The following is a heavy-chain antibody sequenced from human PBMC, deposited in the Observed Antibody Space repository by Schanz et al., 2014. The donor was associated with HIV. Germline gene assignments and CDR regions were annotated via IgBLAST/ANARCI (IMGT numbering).Heavy chain of an antibody. CDR3: AKPEYDSRGNSQSHFDY. J-gene: IGHJ4*02. CDR2: ISATGGST. CDR1: GFTFNNYA. D-gene: IGHD3-22*01. Sequence: EVQLLDSGGGLVQPGGSLRLSCVASGFTFNNYAMSWVRQAPGKGLEWVSAISATGGSTYYADSVKGRFTISRDNSKNTLYLQMNSLRAEDTAVYYCAKPEYDSRGNSQSHFDYWGQGTLVTVSS. V-gene: IGHV3-23*01.